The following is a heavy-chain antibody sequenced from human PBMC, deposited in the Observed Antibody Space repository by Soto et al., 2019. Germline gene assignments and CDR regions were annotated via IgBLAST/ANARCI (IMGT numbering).Heavy chain of an antibody. Sequence: ASVKVSCKASGYTFTSYGISWVRQAPGQGLEWMGRISACSGNTSYAQKLQGRVTMTRDTSTSTVYMELSSLRSEDTAVYYCARVAVAARRTYWFDPWGQGTLVTVSS. D-gene: IGHD6-6*01. V-gene: IGHV1-18*01. CDR2: ISACSGNT. CDR3: ARVAVAARRTYWFDP. CDR1: GYTFTSYG. J-gene: IGHJ5*02.